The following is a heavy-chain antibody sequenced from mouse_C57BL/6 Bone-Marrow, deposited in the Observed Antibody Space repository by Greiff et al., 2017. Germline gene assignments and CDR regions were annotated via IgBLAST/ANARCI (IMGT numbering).Heavy chain of an antibody. CDR2: IDPETGGT. CDR3: TRYYEYDG. Sequence: QVQLQQSGAELVRPGASVTLSCKASGYTFTDYEMHWVKQTPVHGLEWIGAIDPETGGTAYNQKFKGKAILTADKSSSTAYMELRSLTSADSAVYYCTRYYEYDGWGQGTLVTVSA. J-gene: IGHJ3*01. D-gene: IGHD2-4*01. CDR1: GYTFTDYE. V-gene: IGHV1-15*01.